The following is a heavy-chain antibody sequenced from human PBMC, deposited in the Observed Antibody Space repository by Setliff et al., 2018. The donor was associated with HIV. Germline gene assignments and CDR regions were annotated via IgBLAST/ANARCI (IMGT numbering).Heavy chain of an antibody. CDR2: IYPGDSDT. V-gene: IGHV5-51*01. CDR1: GYSFATYW. CDR3: ARPATYGTLDAFDI. D-gene: IGHD3-10*01. J-gene: IGHJ3*02. Sequence: PGASLKISCKGSGYSFATYWIGWVRQMPGKGLEWMGIIYPGDSDTRYSPSFQGQVTISADKSISTAYLQWSSLKASDTAMYYCARPATYGTLDAFDIWGQGTMVTVSS.